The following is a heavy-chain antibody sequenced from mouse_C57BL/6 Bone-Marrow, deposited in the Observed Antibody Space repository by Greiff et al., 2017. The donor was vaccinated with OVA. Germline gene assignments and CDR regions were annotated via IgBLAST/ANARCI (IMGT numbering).Heavy chain of an antibody. V-gene: IGHV1-82*01. CDR2: IYPGDGDT. CDR1: GYAFSSSW. J-gene: IGHJ2*01. D-gene: IGHD6-2*01. Sequence: VKLQESGPELVKPGASVKISCKASGYAFSSSWMNWVKQRPGKGLEWIGRIYPGDGDTNYNGKFKGKATLTADKSSSTAYMQLSSLTSEDSAVYFCARPLWDYFDYWGQGTTLTVSS. CDR3: ARPLWDYFDY.